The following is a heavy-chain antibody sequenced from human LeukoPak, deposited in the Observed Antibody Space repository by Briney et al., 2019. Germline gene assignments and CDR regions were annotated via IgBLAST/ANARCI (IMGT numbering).Heavy chain of an antibody. CDR1: GYTFTDYY. V-gene: IGHV1-69-2*01. D-gene: IGHD6-13*01. J-gene: IGHJ6*03. Sequence: ASVKVSCKVSGYTFTDYYMYWVQQAPGKGLEWMGLVDPEDGETIYAEKFQGRVTITADTSTDTAYMELSSLRSEDTAVYYCATRASSPPVMDVWGKGTTVTVSS. CDR2: VDPEDGET. CDR3: ATRASSPPVMDV.